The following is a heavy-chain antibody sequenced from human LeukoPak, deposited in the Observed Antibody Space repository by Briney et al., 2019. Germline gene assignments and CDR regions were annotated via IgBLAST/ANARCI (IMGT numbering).Heavy chain of an antibody. Sequence: SETLSLTCTVSGGSISSSNYYWGWIRQPPGKGLEWIGTSYYSGSTYYNPSLKSRVTISVDTSRNQFSLKLSSVTAADTAVYYCARLNGNYYRFDYWGQGILVTVSS. V-gene: IGHV4-39*01. J-gene: IGHJ4*02. CDR1: GGSISSSNYY. CDR2: SYYSGST. CDR3: ARLNGNYYRFDY. D-gene: IGHD1-26*01.